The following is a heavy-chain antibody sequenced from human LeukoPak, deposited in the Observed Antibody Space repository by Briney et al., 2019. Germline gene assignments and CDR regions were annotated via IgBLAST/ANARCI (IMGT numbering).Heavy chain of an antibody. J-gene: IGHJ6*02. V-gene: IGHV3-74*01. Sequence: GGSLRLSCAASGFTFSSYWMRWVRQAPGKGLVWVSRINGVGGSTSYADSVKGRFTISRDNAKNTLYLHMNRLRAEDTAVYYCAEGADGMDGWGQGTTVTVSS. D-gene: IGHD3-16*01. CDR1: GFTFSSYW. CDR3: AEGADGMDG. CDR2: INGVGGST.